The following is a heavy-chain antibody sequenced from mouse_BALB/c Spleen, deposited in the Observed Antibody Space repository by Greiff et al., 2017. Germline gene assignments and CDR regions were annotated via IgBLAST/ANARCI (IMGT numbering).Heavy chain of an antibody. D-gene: IGHD5-1*01. CDR2: ISDGGSYT. Sequence: EVQRVESGGGLVKPGGSLKLSCAASGFTFSDYYMYWVRQTPEKRLEWVATISDGGSYTYYPDSVKGRFTISRDNAKNNLYLQMSSLKSEDTAMYYCARFTYDYYAMDYWGQGTSVTVSS. V-gene: IGHV5-4*02. J-gene: IGHJ4*01. CDR3: ARFTYDYYAMDY. CDR1: GFTFSDYY.